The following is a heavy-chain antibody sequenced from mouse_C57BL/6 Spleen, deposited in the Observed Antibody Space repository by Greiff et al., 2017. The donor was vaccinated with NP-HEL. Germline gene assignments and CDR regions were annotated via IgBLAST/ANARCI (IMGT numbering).Heavy chain of an antibody. CDR2: INYDGSST. D-gene: IGHD2-4*01. CDR1: GFTFSDYY. CDR3: ARRRDYYEYDGAMDY. Sequence: DVKLVESEGGLVQPGSSMKLSCTASGFTFSDYYMAWVRQVPEKGLEWVANINYDGSSTYYLDSLKSRFIISRDNAKNILYLQMSSLKSEDTATYYCARRRDYYEYDGAMDYWGQGTSVTVSS. J-gene: IGHJ4*01. V-gene: IGHV5-16*01.